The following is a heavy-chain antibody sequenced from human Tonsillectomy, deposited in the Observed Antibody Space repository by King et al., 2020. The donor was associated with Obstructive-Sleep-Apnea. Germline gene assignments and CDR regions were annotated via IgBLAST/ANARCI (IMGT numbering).Heavy chain of an antibody. V-gene: IGHV3-23*04. CDR1: GFTFSSYA. CDR3: AKDAYYDSSRYYYPFDY. Sequence: VQLVESGGGLVQPGGSLRLSCAASGFTFSSYAMSWVRQAPGKGLEWVSGISGSGGRTYYADSVKGRFTISRDNSKSTLYLQMNSPRAEDTAVYYCAKDAYYDSSRYYYPFDYWGQGTLVTVSS. D-gene: IGHD3-22*01. CDR2: ISGSGGRT. J-gene: IGHJ4*02.